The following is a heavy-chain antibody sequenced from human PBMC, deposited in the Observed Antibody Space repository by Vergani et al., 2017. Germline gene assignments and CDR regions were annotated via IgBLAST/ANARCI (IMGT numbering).Heavy chain of an antibody. J-gene: IGHJ6*03. CDR3: ASASTGYSSSWYYYYYYMDV. D-gene: IGHD6-13*01. CDR2: IYYSGST. V-gene: IGHV4-31*03. Sequence: QVQLQESGPGLVKPSQTLSLTCTVSGGSISSGGYYWSWIRQHPGKGLEWIGYIYYSGSTYYNPTLKSRVTISVDTSKNQFSLKLSSVTAADTAVYYCASASTGYSSSWYYYYYYMDVWGKGTTVTVSS. CDR1: GGSISSGGYY.